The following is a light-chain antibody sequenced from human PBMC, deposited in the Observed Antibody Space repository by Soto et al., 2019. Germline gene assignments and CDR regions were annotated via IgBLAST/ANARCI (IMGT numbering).Light chain of an antibody. CDR1: QSVSSSY. CDR2: GAS. Sequence: EIVLTQSPVTLSLSPWERATLSCRASQSVSSSYLAWYQQKPGQAPRLLIYGASSRATGIPDRFSGSGSGTDFTLTISRLEPEDFAVYYCQQYGSSPPLTFGGGTKVDIK. J-gene: IGKJ4*01. V-gene: IGKV3-20*01. CDR3: QQYGSSPPLT.